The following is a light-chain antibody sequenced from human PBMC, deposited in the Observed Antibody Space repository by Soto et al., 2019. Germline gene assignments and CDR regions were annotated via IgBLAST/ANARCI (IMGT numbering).Light chain of an antibody. Sequence: QSVLTQPPSVSGAAGQSVTISCSGSSSNIGAGYDVHWYQQFPGGAPKSLIFGNYNRPSGVPNRFSGSRSGSSASLAIAGLQPEDAAFYYCQAYDDGLSGSVFGTGTKVTVL. J-gene: IGLJ1*01. CDR1: SSNIGAGYD. CDR2: GNY. CDR3: QAYDDGLSGSV. V-gene: IGLV1-40*01.